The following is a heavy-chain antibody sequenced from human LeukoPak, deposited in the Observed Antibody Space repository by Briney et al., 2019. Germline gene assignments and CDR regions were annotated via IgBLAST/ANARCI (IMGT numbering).Heavy chain of an antibody. CDR2: ISSSGSTI. Sequence: PGGSLRLSCAAPGFTFSDYYMSWIRQAPGKGLEWVSYISSSGSTIYYADSVKGRFTISRDNAKNSLYLQMNSLRAEDTAVYYCARDSAHDYSNYIDYYYGMDVWGQGTTVTVSS. D-gene: IGHD4-11*01. V-gene: IGHV3-11*01. CDR3: ARDSAHDYSNYIDYYYGMDV. J-gene: IGHJ6*02. CDR1: GFTFSDYY.